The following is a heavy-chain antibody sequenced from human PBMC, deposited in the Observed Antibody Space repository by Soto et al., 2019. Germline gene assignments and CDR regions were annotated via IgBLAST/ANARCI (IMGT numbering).Heavy chain of an antibody. V-gene: IGHV1-3*04. J-gene: IGHJ6*02. CDR3: ARDTCTNGVCGMDA. D-gene: IGHD2-8*01. CDR1: GYTFTAFA. CDR2: INTGNGDT. Sequence: QVQLVQSGAEVERPGASLKVSCKASGYTFTAFAMHWVRQAPGQRPEWMGWINTGNGDTKYSQKFQGKITITRDTPASTLYMELSSLTSEDTAVYYCARDTCTNGVCGMDAWGRGTTVTVSS.